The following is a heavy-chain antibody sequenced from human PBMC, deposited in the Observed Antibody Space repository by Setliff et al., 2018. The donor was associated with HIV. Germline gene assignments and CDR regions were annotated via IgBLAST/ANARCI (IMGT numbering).Heavy chain of an antibody. D-gene: IGHD3-22*01. V-gene: IGHV1-18*01. CDR2: ISAYNGNT. Sequence: ASVKVSCKASGYTFTSYGISWVRQAPGQGLEWMGWISAYNGNTNYAQKLQGRVTMTTDTSTSTAYMELRSLRSDDTAGYYCARDLTELYDSSGYYYRDVAFDIWGQGTMVTVSS. CDR1: GYTFTSYG. CDR3: ARDLTELYDSSGYYYRDVAFDI. J-gene: IGHJ3*02.